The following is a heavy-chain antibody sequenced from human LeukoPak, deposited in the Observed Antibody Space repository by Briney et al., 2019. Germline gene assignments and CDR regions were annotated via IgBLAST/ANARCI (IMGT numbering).Heavy chain of an antibody. J-gene: IGHJ6*03. D-gene: IGHD3-22*01. CDR2: INPSGGST. CDR3: ARVPVSYDSSGYYYYYYYMDV. Sequence: ASVKDSCKASGYTFTSYYMHWVRQAPGQGLEWMGIINPSGGSTSYAQKFQGRVTMTRDISTSTVYMELSSLRSEDTAVYYCARVPVSYDSSGYYYYYYYMDVWGKGTTVTVSS. V-gene: IGHV1-46*01. CDR1: GYTFTSYY.